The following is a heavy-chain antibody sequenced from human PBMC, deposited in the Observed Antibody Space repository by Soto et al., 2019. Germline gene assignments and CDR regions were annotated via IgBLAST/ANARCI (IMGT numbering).Heavy chain of an antibody. J-gene: IGHJ4*02. Sequence: EVQLLESGGGLVQPGGSLRLSCSASGFTFSNYAMSWVRQAPGKGLQWISGITAGGDTTYYADSVKGRFTISRDNSKDPLFLQMYSLRDEDTAIFYCARVPATVKAVTDVYFDDWGQGTLVTVSS. V-gene: IGHV3-23*01. D-gene: IGHD2-21*02. CDR1: GFTFSNYA. CDR3: ARVPATVKAVTDVYFDD. CDR2: ITAGGDTT.